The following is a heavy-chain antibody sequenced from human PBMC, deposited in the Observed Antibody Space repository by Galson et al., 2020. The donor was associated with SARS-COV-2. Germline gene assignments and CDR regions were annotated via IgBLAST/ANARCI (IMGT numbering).Heavy chain of an antibody. J-gene: IGHJ4*02. CDR2: IIPIFGTP. CDR1: GGTISTNT. Sequence: SVNVSCKASGGTISTNTSTWVRQAPGQGLEWMGGIIPIFGTPDYAQKFQGRVTLTAGDSTSTVYLEISSLRAEDTAVYYCARDMGAAAGSTWLDYWGQGTLVTVSS. D-gene: IGHD6-13*01. V-gene: IGHV1-69*13. CDR3: ARDMGAAAGSTWLDY.